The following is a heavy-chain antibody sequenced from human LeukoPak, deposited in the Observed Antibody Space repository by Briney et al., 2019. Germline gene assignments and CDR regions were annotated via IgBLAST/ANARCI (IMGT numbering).Heavy chain of an antibody. J-gene: IGHJ3*02. CDR2: ISSSGSTI. CDR1: GFTFSDYY. CDR3: ARQLATKGEWAFDS. Sequence: RPGGSLRLSCAASGFTFSDYYMSWIRQAPGKGLEWVSYISSSGSTIYYADSVKGRFTISRDNAKNSLYLQMNSLRAEDTAVYYCARQLATKGEWAFDSWGQGTMVTASS. V-gene: IGHV3-11*01. D-gene: IGHD5-12*01.